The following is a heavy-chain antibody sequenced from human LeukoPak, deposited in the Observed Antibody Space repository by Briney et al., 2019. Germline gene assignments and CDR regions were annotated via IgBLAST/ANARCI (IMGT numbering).Heavy chain of an antibody. CDR2: ISYDGTYK. V-gene: IGHV3-30*04. Sequence: GRSLRLSCAASGFTFSSYSMHWVRQAPGKGLEWVAVISYDGTYKYYADSVKGRFTISRDNSKNTLYLQMNSLRAEDTAVYYCASCSGGRWYYYYYMDVWGKGTTVTISS. CDR3: ASCSGGRWYYYYYMDV. D-gene: IGHD2-15*01. CDR1: GFTFSSYS. J-gene: IGHJ6*03.